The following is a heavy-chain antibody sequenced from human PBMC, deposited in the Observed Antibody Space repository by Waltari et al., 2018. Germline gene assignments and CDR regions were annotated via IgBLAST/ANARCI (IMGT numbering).Heavy chain of an antibody. CDR2: IYYSGST. V-gene: IGHV4-39*07. D-gene: IGHD3-3*02. CDR3: ASSRKAGPTAIYYFDY. Sequence: QLQLQESGPGLVKPSETLSLTCTVSGGSISSSSYYWGWIRQPPGKGLEWIGSIYYSGSTYHNPSLKMRVTISVDTSKNQCSRKLRSGPAADTAVYYCASSRKAGPTAIYYFDYWGQGTLVTVSS. J-gene: IGHJ4*02. CDR1: GGSISSSSYY.